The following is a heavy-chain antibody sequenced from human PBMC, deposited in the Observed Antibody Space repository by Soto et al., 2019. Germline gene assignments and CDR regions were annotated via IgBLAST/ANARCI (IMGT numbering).Heavy chain of an antibody. CDR1: GFTVSNNY. CDR3: ASLGVGDWANYYYYYGMDV. Sequence: PGGSLRLSCAVSGFTVSNNYMSWVRQAPGKGLEGVSVIYSGGYTAYGDSVKGRFTISRDNSKNTLFLQMNSLRAEDTAVYYCASLGVGDWANYYYYYGMDVWGQGTTVTVSS. CDR2: IYSGGYT. J-gene: IGHJ6*02. V-gene: IGHV3-53*01. D-gene: IGHD2-21*02.